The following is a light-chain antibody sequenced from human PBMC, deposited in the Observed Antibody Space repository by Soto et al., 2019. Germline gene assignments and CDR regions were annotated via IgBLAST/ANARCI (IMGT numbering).Light chain of an antibody. CDR3: QQYNNWPRT. Sequence: ENVMTLSPATLSVSPGERATLSCRASQSVSSNLAWYQQKPGQAPRLLIYGASTRATGIPARFSGSGSGTEFTLTISSLQSEDFAVYYCQQYNNWPRTFGQGTRWIS. CDR2: GAS. J-gene: IGKJ1*01. CDR1: QSVSSN. V-gene: IGKV3-15*01.